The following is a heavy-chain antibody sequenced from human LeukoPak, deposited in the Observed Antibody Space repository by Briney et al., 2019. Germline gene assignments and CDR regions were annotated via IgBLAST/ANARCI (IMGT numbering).Heavy chain of an antibody. Sequence: SETLSLTCTVSGGSISSGGYYWGWIRQHPGKGLEWIGHIYYSGSTYYYPSLKSRVTISVDTSKNQFSLKLSSVTAADTAVYYCARSRSGYYGDVDYWGQGTLVTVSS. V-gene: IGHV4-31*03. CDR3: ARSRSGYYGDVDY. D-gene: IGHD3-3*01. CDR1: GGSISSGGYY. CDR2: IYYSGST. J-gene: IGHJ4*02.